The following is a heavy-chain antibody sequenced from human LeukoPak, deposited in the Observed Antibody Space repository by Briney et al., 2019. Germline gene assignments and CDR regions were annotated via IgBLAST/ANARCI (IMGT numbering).Heavy chain of an antibody. D-gene: IGHD6-19*01. Sequence: ASVKVSCKASGYTFTSYGIGWVRQAPGQGLEWMGWISAYNGNTNYAQKLQGRVTMTTDTSTSTAYMELRSLRSDDTAVYYCARVSSGWYSLYYFDYWGQGTLVTVSS. CDR3: ARVSSGWYSLYYFDY. CDR2: ISAYNGNT. V-gene: IGHV1-18*01. CDR1: GYTFTSYG. J-gene: IGHJ4*02.